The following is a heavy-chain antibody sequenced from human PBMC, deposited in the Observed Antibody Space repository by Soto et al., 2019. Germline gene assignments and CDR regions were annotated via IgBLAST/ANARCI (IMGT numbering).Heavy chain of an antibody. CDR1: GFTFSSYA. D-gene: IGHD3-10*01. Sequence: PGGSLRLSCAASGFTFSSYAMSWVRQAPGKGLEWVSAISGSGGSTYYADSVKGRLTISRDNSKNTLYLQMNSLRAEDTAVYYCAKEDTMVGGVIGITPDYWGQGTLVTVSS. J-gene: IGHJ4*02. V-gene: IGHV3-23*01. CDR2: ISGSGGST. CDR3: AKEDTMVGGVIGITPDY.